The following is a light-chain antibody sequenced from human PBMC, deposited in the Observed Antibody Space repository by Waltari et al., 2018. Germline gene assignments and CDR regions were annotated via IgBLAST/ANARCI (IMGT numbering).Light chain of an antibody. CDR1: QSVSSY. CDR3: QQRGDWPPWP. Sequence: ETVLTQSPATLSLSPGERATLSCRASQSVSSYLAWYQQKPGQAPRLLIYDASNRATVLPARFSGSWSGTDVSLTIDSLEPEDFAVCYCQQRGDWPPWPFGQGTKVEI. J-gene: IGKJ1*01. CDR2: DAS. V-gene: IGKV3-11*01.